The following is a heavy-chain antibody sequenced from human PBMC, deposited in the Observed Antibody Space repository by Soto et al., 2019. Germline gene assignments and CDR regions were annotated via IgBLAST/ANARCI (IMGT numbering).Heavy chain of an antibody. V-gene: IGHV4-34*01. CDR3: ARGPVVAATPPLEYFQH. Sequence: PSETLSLTCAVYGGSFSGYYWSWIRQPPGKGLEWIGEINHSGSTNYNPSLKSRVTISVDTSKNQFSLKLSSVTAADTAVYYCARGPVVAATPPLEYFQHWGQGTLVTVSS. J-gene: IGHJ1*01. CDR2: INHSGST. D-gene: IGHD2-15*01. CDR1: GGSFSGYY.